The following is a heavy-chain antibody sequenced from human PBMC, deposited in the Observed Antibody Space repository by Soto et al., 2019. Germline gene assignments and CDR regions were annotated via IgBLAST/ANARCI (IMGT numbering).Heavy chain of an antibody. D-gene: IGHD3-22*01. V-gene: IGHV3-30*18. Sequence: GGSLRLSCAASGFTFTSHAMHWVRQTPGKGLEWVAAISYDEIDKKYASSVKGRFTVSRDNSKNTLYLQMNSLGTEDTAVYYCAKETPLKRRYYDTRGYYYFDYWGQGTLVTVSS. CDR3: AKETPLKRRYYDTRGYYYFDY. J-gene: IGHJ4*02. CDR2: ISYDEIDK. CDR1: GFTFTSHA.